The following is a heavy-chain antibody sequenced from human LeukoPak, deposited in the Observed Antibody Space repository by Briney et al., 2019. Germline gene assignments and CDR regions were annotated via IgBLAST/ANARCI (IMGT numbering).Heavy chain of an antibody. D-gene: IGHD6-13*01. CDR3: AREGSSSWFVNS. Sequence: GGSLRLSCAASGCTFSDFHMSWIRQAPGKGLEWVSYISGSAGTTYYAASVKGRFTSSRDNAKNSLYLQMNSLRAEDTAVYYCAREGSSSWFVNSWGQGTLVTVSS. V-gene: IGHV3-11*01. CDR1: GCTFSDFH. J-gene: IGHJ4*02. CDR2: ISGSAGTT.